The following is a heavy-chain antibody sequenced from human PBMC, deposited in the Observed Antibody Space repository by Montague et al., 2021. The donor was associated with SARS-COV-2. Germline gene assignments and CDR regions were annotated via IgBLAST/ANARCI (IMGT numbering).Heavy chain of an antibody. Sequence: SLRLSCAASRFTFSIYWMSWVRLAPGKGLEWVAHIKGDGSQKCHVDSVKGRFTISRDNAKNSLYLQMNSLRAEDTAVYYCARQYYYDRSGYYSDAFDIWGQGTMVTVSS. CDR1: RFTFSIYW. J-gene: IGHJ3*02. D-gene: IGHD3-22*01. CDR2: IKGDGSQK. V-gene: IGHV3-7*01. CDR3: ARQYYYDRSGYYSDAFDI.